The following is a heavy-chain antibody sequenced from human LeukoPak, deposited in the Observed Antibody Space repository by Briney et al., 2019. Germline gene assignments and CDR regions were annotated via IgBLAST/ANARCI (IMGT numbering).Heavy chain of an antibody. V-gene: IGHV3-7*01. Sequence: GGSLRLSCAASGFTFSSYWMSWVRQAPGKGLEWVANIKKDGSEKYYVDSVKGRFIISRDNAKNSLYLQMNSLRVEDTAVYYCARAWGYFDYWGQGTPVTVSS. J-gene: IGHJ4*02. CDR3: ARAWGYFDY. CDR1: GFTFSSYW. CDR2: IKKDGSEK. D-gene: IGHD3-16*01.